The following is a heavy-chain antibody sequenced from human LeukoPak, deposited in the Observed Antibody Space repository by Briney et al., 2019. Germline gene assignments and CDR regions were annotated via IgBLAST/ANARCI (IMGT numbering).Heavy chain of an antibody. CDR1: GFTFSSYS. V-gene: IGHV3-30*18. CDR2: ISYDGSNK. D-gene: IGHD3-10*01. Sequence: GGSLRLSCAASGFTFSSYSMHWVRQAPGKGLEWVAVISYDGSNKYYADSVKGRFTISRDNSKNTLYLQMNSLRAEDTAVYYCAKPRGFGELFFDYWGQGTLVTVSS. J-gene: IGHJ4*02. CDR3: AKPRGFGELFFDY.